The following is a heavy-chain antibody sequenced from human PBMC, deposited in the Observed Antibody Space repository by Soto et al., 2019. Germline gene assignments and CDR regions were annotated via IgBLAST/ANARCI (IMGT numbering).Heavy chain of an antibody. CDR3: AKDSLFSGWYVGDALDI. Sequence: EVQLLESGGGLVQPGGSLRLSCVASGFTFSTYAMNCVRQAPGKGLERGSAISGSDGSTYYADSVKGRFNISRDNSKNTLYLQMRSLRAEDTAVYYFAKDSLFSGWYVGDALDIWGQGTMVTVSS. V-gene: IGHV3-23*01. D-gene: IGHD6-19*01. J-gene: IGHJ3*02. CDR1: GFTFSTYA. CDR2: ISGSDGST.